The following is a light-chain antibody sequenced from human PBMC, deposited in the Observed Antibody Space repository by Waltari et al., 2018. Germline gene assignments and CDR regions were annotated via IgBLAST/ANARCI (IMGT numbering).Light chain of an antibody. CDR3: QHYEGWPPWT. J-gene: IGKJ1*01. CDR1: QIVSTK. Sequence: EIVLTQSPATLSVSPGERATRSCRASQIVSTKVAWHQQRPGQAPRLLIYAASSRATGVPARFGGSGSETDFTLTISGLQYEDFAVYYCQHYEGWPPWTFGQGTKV. CDR2: AAS. V-gene: IGKV3-15*01.